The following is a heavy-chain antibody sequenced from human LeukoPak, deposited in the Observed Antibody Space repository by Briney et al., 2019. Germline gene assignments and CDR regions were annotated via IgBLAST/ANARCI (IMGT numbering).Heavy chain of an antibody. V-gene: IGHV4-59*12. J-gene: IGHJ6*02. CDR1: GGSISSYY. CDR3: ARDLRGWAYYYYGMDV. D-gene: IGHD6-19*01. Sequence: SETLSLTCTVSGGSISSYYWSWIRQPPGKGLEWIGYIYYSGSTNYNPSLKSRVTISVDTSKNQFSLKLSSVTAADTAVYYCARDLRGWAYYYYGMDVWGQGTTVTVSS. CDR2: IYYSGST.